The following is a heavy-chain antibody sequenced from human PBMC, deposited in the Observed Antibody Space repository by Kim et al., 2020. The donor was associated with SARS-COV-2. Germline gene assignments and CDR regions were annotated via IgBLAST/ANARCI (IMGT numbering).Heavy chain of an antibody. CDR3: GKANVFLWFGKFHDDAFDL. Sequence: GGSLRLSCAASGFTFNNFGMHWVRQPPGKGLEWVAVISYEGSKKHYADSVNGRSTISRDSFKNTLFLQMSGLTAEDTAVYYCGKANVFLWFGKFHDDAFDLWGQGTMVTVSS. J-gene: IGHJ3*01. V-gene: IGHV3-30*18. CDR2: ISYEGSKK. CDR1: GFTFNNFG. D-gene: IGHD3-10*01.